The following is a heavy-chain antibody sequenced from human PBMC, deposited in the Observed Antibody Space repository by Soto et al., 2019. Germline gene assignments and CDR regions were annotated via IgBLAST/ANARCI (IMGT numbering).Heavy chain of an antibody. J-gene: IGHJ4*02. V-gene: IGHV1-3*01. D-gene: IGHD2-15*01. CDR3: ATKRVIIGYCSGGSCWGVDY. CDR1: GYTFTSYA. Sequence: ASVKVSCKASGYTFTSYAMHWVRQAPGQRLEWMGWINAGNGNTKYSQKFQGRVTITRDTSASTAYMELSSLRSEDTAVYYCATKRVIIGYCSGGSCWGVDYWGQGTLVTVSS. CDR2: INAGNGNT.